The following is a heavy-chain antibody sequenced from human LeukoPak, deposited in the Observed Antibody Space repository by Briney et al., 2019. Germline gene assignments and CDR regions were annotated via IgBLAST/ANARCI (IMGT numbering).Heavy chain of an antibody. CDR2: IYHSGST. Sequence: SGTLSLTCAVSGGSISSSNWWSWVRQPPGKGLEWIGEIYHSGSTNYNPSLKSRVTISVDTSKNQFSLKLSSVTAADTAVYYCARGFDPRYCSGGSCYEPDAFDIWGQGTMVTVSS. J-gene: IGHJ3*02. CDR1: GGSISSSNW. D-gene: IGHD2-15*01. CDR3: ARGFDPRYCSGGSCYEPDAFDI. V-gene: IGHV4-4*02.